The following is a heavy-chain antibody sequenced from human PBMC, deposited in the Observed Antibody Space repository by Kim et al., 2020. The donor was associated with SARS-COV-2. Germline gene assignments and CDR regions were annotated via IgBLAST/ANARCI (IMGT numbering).Heavy chain of an antibody. Sequence: SETLSLTCAVYGGSFSGYYWSWIRQPPGKGLEWIGEINHSGSTNYNPSLESRVTISVDTSKNPFSLKLSSLTAADTAVYYCATRITMIVVVITVSRRPFDYWGQGTLGTVSS. V-gene: IGHV4-34*01. J-gene: IGHJ4*02. CDR2: INHSGST. CDR1: GGSFSGYY. CDR3: ATRITMIVVVITVSRRPFDY. D-gene: IGHD3-22*01.